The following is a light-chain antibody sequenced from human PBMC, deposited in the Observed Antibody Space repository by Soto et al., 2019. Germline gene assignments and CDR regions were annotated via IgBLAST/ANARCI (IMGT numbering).Light chain of an antibody. V-gene: IGLV1-47*01. Sequence: QSVLTQPPSASGTPGQRVTISCSGSSSHIGSNYVYWYQQLPGTAPKLLIYRNNQRPSGVPDRFSGSKSGTSASLAISGLRSEDEADYYCAAWDDSLSGYVFGTGTKVTV. J-gene: IGLJ1*01. CDR2: RNN. CDR1: SSHIGSNY. CDR3: AAWDDSLSGYV.